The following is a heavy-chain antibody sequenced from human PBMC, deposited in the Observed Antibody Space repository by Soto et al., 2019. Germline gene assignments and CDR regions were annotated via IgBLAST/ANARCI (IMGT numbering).Heavy chain of an antibody. CDR2: LSGYGGST. CDR1: GFPFSSYA. J-gene: IGHJ6*02. D-gene: IGHD4-4*01. Sequence: PGGSLRLSCSASGFPFSSYAMSWGRQAPGKGLEWVSALSGYGGSTYYADSVKGRFTISRDNSKNTLYLQMHSLRAEDTAVYYCAKGHDDSNHFYGRDVWGQGTTVTVSS. V-gene: IGHV3-23*01. CDR3: AKGHDDSNHFYGRDV.